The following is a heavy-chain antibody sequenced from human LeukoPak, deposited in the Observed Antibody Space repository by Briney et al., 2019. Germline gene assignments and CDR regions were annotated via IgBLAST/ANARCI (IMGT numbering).Heavy chain of an antibody. D-gene: IGHD2-21*02. V-gene: IGHV1-2*02. CDR2: INPNSGGT. J-gene: IGHJ5*02. Sequence: RGASVKVSCKASGYTFSDYYIHWVRQAPGQGLEWMGWINPNSGGTKYAQNFQGRVTMTRDTSISAANMDLSSLTSDDTAVYYCARGGTICSGGDCFLNWLDPWGQGTLVTVSS. CDR1: GYTFSDYY. CDR3: ARGGTICSGGDCFLNWLDP.